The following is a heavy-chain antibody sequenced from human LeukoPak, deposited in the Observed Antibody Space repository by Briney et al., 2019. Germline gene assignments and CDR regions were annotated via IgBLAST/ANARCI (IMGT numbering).Heavy chain of an antibody. J-gene: IGHJ4*02. V-gene: IGHV4-59*01. CDR3: AREWSSGWAEFDY. CDR2: IYDSGST. Sequence: PSETLSLTSTVSVGSISSYYWSWIRQPPGKGLEWIWDIYDSGSTNYNPSVKSRVTITVDTSKNQFSLKLSSVTAADTAVYYCAREWSSGWAEFDYWGQGTLVTVSS. D-gene: IGHD6-25*01. CDR1: VGSISSYY.